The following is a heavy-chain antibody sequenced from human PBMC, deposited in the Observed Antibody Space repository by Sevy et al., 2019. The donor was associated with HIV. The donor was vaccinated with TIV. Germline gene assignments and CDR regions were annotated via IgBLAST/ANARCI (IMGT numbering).Heavy chain of an antibody. Sequence: SETLSLTCAVYGGSFSGYYWSWIRQPPGKGLEWIGEINHSGSTNYNPSLKSRVTISVEPSKNQFSLKLSSVTAADPAVYYCASLGVVPAAIRDAFDIWGQGTMVTVSS. CDR2: INHSGST. CDR3: ASLGVVPAAIRDAFDI. D-gene: IGHD2-2*01. V-gene: IGHV4-34*01. J-gene: IGHJ3*02. CDR1: GGSFSGYY.